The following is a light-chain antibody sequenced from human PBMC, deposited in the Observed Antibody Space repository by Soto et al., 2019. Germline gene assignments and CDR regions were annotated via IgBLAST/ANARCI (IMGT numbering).Light chain of an antibody. Sequence: PALTHPAYVSGSPRQSSTIFCTGTSSDVGGYNSVSWYQHHPGKAPKLILYDVGYRPSGVSYRFSGSKSGNTASLTISGLQAVDEADYYCSSYTSSSTNVFGTGTKVTVL. CDR1: SSDVGGYNS. J-gene: IGLJ1*01. CDR3: SSYTSSSTNV. CDR2: DVG. V-gene: IGLV2-14*03.